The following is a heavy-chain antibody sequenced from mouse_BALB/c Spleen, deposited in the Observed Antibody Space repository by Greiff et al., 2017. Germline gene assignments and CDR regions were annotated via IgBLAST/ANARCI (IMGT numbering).Heavy chain of an antibody. J-gene: IGHJ3*01. CDR1: GDSITSGY. CDR3: ARYDYGSRGFAY. V-gene: IGHV3-8*02. D-gene: IGHD1-1*01. CDR2: ISYSGST. Sequence: VQLQQSGPSLVKPSQTLSLTCSVTGDSITSGYWNWIRKFPGNKLEYMGYISYSGSTYYNPSLKSRISITRDTSKNQYYLQLNSVTTEDTATYYCARYDYGSRGFAYWGQGTLVTVSA.